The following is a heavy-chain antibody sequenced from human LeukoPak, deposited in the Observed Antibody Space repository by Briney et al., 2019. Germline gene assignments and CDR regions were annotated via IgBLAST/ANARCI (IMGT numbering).Heavy chain of an antibody. V-gene: IGHV3-49*04. J-gene: IGHJ4*02. D-gene: IGHD3-22*01. Sequence: GGSLRLSCAASGFTFSSYWMSWVRQAPGKGLEWVGFIRSKAYGGTTEYAASVKGRFTISKDDSKSIAYLQMNSLKTEDTAVYYCTRGQYYYDSSGYSDYWGQGTLVTVSS. CDR3: TRGQYYYDSSGYSDY. CDR2: IRSKAYGGTT. CDR1: GFTFSSYW.